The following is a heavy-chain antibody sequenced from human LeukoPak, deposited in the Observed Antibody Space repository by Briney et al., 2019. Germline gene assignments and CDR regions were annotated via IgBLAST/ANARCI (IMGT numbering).Heavy chain of an antibody. Sequence: PGGSLRLSCAASGFTFSSYWMSWVRQAPGKGLEWVANIKQDGSEKHYVDSVKGRFTISRDNAKNSMYLQMNSLRAEDTAVYYCARGPYYYDSSGYRDAFDIWGQGTMVTISS. CDR3: ARGPYYYDSSGYRDAFDI. D-gene: IGHD3-22*01. CDR1: GFTFSSYW. CDR2: IKQDGSEK. V-gene: IGHV3-7*01. J-gene: IGHJ3*02.